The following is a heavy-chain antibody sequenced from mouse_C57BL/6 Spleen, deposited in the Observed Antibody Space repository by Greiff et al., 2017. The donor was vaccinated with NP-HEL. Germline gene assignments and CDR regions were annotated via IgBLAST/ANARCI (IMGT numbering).Heavy chain of an antibody. V-gene: IGHV1-26*01. Sequence: EVKLQQSGPELVKPGASVKISCKASGYTFTDYYMNWVKQSHGKSLEWIGDINPNNGGTSYNQKFKGKATLTVDKSSSTAYMELRSLTSEDSAVYYCARSRYYGDYWGQGTTLTVSS. D-gene: IGHD1-1*01. CDR1: GYTFTDYY. CDR2: INPNNGGT. J-gene: IGHJ2*01. CDR3: ARSRYYGDY.